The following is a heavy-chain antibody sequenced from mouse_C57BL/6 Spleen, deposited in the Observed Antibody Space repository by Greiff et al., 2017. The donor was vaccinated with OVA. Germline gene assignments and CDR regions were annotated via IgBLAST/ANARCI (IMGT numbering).Heavy chain of an antibody. V-gene: IGHV1-15*01. J-gene: IGHJ2*01. Sequence: VQLQQSGAELVRPGASVTLSCKASGYTFTDYEMHWVQQTPVHGLEWIGAIDPETGGTAYNQKFKGKAILTADKSSSTAYMELRSLTSEDSAVDYWTRRDSSGYGYWGQGTTLTVSS. CDR2: IDPETGGT. D-gene: IGHD3-2*02. CDR1: GYTFTDYE. CDR3: TRRDSSGYGY.